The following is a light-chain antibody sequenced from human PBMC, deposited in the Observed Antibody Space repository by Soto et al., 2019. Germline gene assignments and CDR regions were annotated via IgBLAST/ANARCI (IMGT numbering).Light chain of an antibody. J-gene: IGKJ2*01. V-gene: IGKV3-15*01. Sequence: EVGMTQSPATLSVSPGERATLSCRASQSVSSNLAWYQQKPGQTPRLLMYGASTRATGIPARFSGSGSGTEFTLTISSLQSEDFAVYFCQQYDNWPYTFGQGTKVDIK. CDR1: QSVSSN. CDR3: QQYDNWPYT. CDR2: GAS.